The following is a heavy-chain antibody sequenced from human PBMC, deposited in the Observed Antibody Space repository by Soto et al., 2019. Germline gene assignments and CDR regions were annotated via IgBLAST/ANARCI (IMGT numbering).Heavy chain of an antibody. J-gene: IGHJ6*02. CDR2: INLDGSEK. CDR1: GFTFRTYW. D-gene: IGHD5-18*01. CDR3: ARDGSTSWYSYDYHGMDV. Sequence: EVQLVESGGGLVQPGGSLRLSCAASGFTFRTYWLSWVRQVPGKGLEWVANINLDGSEKNYVDSVKGRFTISRDNARNSLYLQMSSLRAEDTALYYCARDGSTSWYSYDYHGMDVLGQGTTVTVSS. V-gene: IGHV3-7*04.